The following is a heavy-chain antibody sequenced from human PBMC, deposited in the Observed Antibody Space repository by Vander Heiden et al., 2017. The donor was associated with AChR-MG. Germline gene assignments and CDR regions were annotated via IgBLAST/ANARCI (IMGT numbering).Heavy chain of an antibody. V-gene: IGHV3-23*01. J-gene: IGHJ4*02. CDR2: LADGGYKT. D-gene: IGHD3-10*01. CDR1: GFPLRNPH. CDR3: AKAQGGVRGVKNFDS. Sequence: VQLLASAGAVAQSVGSLRPSCAASGFPLRNPHMSWVRRAPGKGLEWVSALADGGYKTYYTDSVEGRFTISRDMSKNTLYLRMNSLRAEDSAIYDCAKAQGGVRGVKNFDSWGPGTQVTVSS.